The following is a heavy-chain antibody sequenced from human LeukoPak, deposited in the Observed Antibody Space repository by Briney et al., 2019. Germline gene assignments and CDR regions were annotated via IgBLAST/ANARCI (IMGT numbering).Heavy chain of an antibody. CDR2: IYHSGST. Sequence: TASETLSLTCTVSGGSISSGAYYWSWIRQHPGKGLEWIEYIYHSGSTYYNPPLKSRLTISVEMSKNQLSLKLSSVTAADTAVYYCARARDYYDSSGRRDAFDIWGQGTMVTVSS. CDR3: ARARDYYDSSGRRDAFDI. V-gene: IGHV4-31*03. J-gene: IGHJ3*02. CDR1: GGSISSGAYY. D-gene: IGHD3-22*01.